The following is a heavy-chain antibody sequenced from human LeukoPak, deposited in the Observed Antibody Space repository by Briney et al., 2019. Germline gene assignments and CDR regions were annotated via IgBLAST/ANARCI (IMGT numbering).Heavy chain of an antibody. J-gene: IGHJ4*02. D-gene: IGHD3-3*01. CDR1: NGSINSDNW. CDR2: IYHSGST. V-gene: IGHV4-4*02. Sequence: PSETLSVTCAVSNGSINSDNWWTWVRQSPEKGLEWIGEIYHSGSTNYNPSLWGRVTISMDKSKNQFSLNLNSVTAADTAVYYCEVVSGSGYDYWGQGTLVTVSS. CDR3: EVVSGSGYDY.